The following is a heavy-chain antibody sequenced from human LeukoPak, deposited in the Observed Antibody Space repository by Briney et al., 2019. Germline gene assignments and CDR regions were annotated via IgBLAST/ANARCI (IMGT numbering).Heavy chain of an antibody. CDR3: TSNSDTSAYYAFDF. CDR2: INTNNGGT. CDR1: GYTFTGYH. D-gene: IGHD3-22*01. J-gene: IGHJ3*01. Sequence: ASVKVSCKASGYTFTGYHMHWVRQAPGQGLEWMGWINTNNGGTNYAQKFQGRVTMTRDTSISTGYMELSRPTSDDTAVYYCTSNSDTSAYYAFDFWGQGTMVTVSS. V-gene: IGHV1-2*02.